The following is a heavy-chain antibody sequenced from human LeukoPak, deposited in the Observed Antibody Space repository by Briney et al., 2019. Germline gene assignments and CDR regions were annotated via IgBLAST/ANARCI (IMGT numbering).Heavy chain of an antibody. J-gene: IGHJ4*02. CDR3: SRGSDESKTGDY. V-gene: IGHV4-34*01. CDR2: IHPSGST. D-gene: IGHD6-25*01. Sequence: SETLSLTCAIYSGSFSHYYWSWIRQPPGKGLEWVGEIHPSGSTSFNPSLESRVSISKDTSKNQFSLKLTSVTAADTAVYYCSRGSDESKTGDYWGQGTLVTVSS. CDR1: SGSFSHYY.